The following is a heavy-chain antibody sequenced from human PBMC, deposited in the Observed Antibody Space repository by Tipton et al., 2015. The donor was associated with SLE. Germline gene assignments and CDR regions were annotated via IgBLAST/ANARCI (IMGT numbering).Heavy chain of an antibody. CDR2: VFYSGST. CDR3: ARVSSYSRGASDF. D-gene: IGHD2-15*01. Sequence: TLSLTCTVSGGSISSNSYYWAWIRQPPGQGLVWVGTVFYSGSTYYNLSLKSRVTISIDTSKNHFSLKLAFVTAADTAVYFCARVSSYSRGASDFWGQGNLVTVSS. J-gene: IGHJ4*02. V-gene: IGHV4-39*07. CDR1: GGSISSNSYY.